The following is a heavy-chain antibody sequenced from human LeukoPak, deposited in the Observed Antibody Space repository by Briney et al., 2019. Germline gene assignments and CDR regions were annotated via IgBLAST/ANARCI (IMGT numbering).Heavy chain of an antibody. D-gene: IGHD2-15*01. CDR3: ARVVVVAARLNWFDP. J-gene: IGHJ5*02. V-gene: IGHV4-34*01. Sequence: PSETLSLTCAVYGGSFSGYYWSWIRQPPGKGLEWIGEINHSGSTNYNPSLKSRVTISVDTSKNQFSLMLSSVTAADTAVYYCARVVVVAARLNWFDPWGQGTLVTVSS. CDR1: GGSFSGYY. CDR2: INHSGST.